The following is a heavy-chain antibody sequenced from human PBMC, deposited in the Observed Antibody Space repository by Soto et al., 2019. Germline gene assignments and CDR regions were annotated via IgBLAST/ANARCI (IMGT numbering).Heavy chain of an antibody. V-gene: IGHV1-3*01. CDR1: GYTFTSYA. D-gene: IGHD2-15*01. CDR2: INAGNGNT. J-gene: IGHJ4*02. CDR3: ARGVAPYYFDY. Sequence: ASVKVSCKASGYTFTSYAMHWVRQAPGQRLEWMGWINAGNGNTKYSQKIQGRDTITRDTSASTAYMELSSLRSEDTAVYYCARGVAPYYFDYWGQGTLVTVSS.